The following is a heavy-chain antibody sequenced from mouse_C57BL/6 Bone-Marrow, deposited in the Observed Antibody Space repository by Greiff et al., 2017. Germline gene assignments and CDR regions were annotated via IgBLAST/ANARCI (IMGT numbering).Heavy chain of an antibody. D-gene: IGHD1-1*01. Sequence: EVHLVESGAELVRPGSSVKMSCKTSGYTFTSYGINWVKQRPGQGLEWIGYIYIGNGYTEYNEKFKGKATLTSDTSSSTAYMQLSSLTSEDSAIYFCALGDYYGSSYYAMDYWGQGTSVTVSS. J-gene: IGHJ4*01. CDR1: GYTFTSYG. V-gene: IGHV1-58*01. CDR2: IYIGNGYT. CDR3: ALGDYYGSSYYAMDY.